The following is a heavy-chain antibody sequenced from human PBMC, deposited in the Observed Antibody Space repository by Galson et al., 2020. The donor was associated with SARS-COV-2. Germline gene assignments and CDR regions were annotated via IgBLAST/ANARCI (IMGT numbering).Heavy chain of an antibody. Sequence: SQTLSLTCTVSGGSISSSSYYWGWIRQPPGKGLEWIGSIYYSGSTYYNPSLKSRVTISVDTSKNQFSLKLSSVTAADTAVYYCARLGRAGHDAFDIWGQGTMVTVSS. V-gene: IGHV4-39*01. CDR1: GGSISSSSYY. CDR2: IYYSGST. J-gene: IGHJ3*02. CDR3: ARLGRAGHDAFDI.